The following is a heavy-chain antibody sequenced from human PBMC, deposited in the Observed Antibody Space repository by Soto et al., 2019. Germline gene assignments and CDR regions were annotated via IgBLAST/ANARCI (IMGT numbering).Heavy chain of an antibody. D-gene: IGHD3-10*01. CDR2: IKQDGSEK. CDR3: ARDNYGSGSSYYYYYMDV. CDR1: GFTFSSYR. V-gene: IGHV3-7*01. J-gene: IGHJ6*03. Sequence: GGSLRLSCAASGFTFSSYRMSWVRQAPGKGLEWVANIKQDGSEKYYVDSVKGRFTISRDNAKNSLYLQMNSLRAEDTAVYYCARDNYGSGSSYYYYYMDVWGKGTTVTVSS.